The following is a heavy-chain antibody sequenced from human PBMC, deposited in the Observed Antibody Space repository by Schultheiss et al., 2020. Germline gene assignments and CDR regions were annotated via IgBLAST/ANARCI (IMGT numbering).Heavy chain of an antibody. CDR3: AREEKYYYDSSGYHSYFDY. CDR1: GGSISSYY. J-gene: IGHJ4*02. D-gene: IGHD3-22*01. Sequence: SETLSLTCTVSGGSISSYYWSWIRQPPGKGLEWIGYIYYSGSTNYNPSLKSRVTISVDTSKNQFSLKLSSVTASDTAVYYCAREEKYYYDSSGYHSYFDYWGKGTLVTVSS. V-gene: IGHV4-59*01. CDR2: IYYSGST.